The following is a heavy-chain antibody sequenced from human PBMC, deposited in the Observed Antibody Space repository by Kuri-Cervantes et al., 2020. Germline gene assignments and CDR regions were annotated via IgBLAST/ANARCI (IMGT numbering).Heavy chain of an antibody. CDR3: AREDSSSWYSRNWFDP. CDR1: GFTFDDYA. CDR2: ISWNSGSI. V-gene: IGHV3-9*01. D-gene: IGHD6-13*01. J-gene: IGHJ5*02. Sequence: GGSLRLSCAASGFTFDDYAMHWVRQAPGKGLEWVSGISWNSGSIGYADSVKGRFTISRDNSKNTLYLQMNSLRAEDTAVYYCAREDSSSWYSRNWFDPWGQGTLVTVSS.